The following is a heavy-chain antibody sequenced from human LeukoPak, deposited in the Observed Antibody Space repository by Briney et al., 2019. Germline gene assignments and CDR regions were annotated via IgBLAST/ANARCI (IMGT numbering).Heavy chain of an antibody. CDR3: ARASLCSSTSCYSGDWFDP. J-gene: IGHJ5*02. V-gene: IGHV4-59*13. Sequence: PSETLSLTCTVSGGSISSYYWSWIRQPPGKGLEWSGYIYYRGRSNYNPSLKSRVTISVDTSKNQFSLKLSSVTAADTAVYYCARASLCSSTSCYSGDWFDPWGQGTLVTVSS. CDR2: IYYRGRS. D-gene: IGHD2-2*01. CDR1: GGSISSYY.